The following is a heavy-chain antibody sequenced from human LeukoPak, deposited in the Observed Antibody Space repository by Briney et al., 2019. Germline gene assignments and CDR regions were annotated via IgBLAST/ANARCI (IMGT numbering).Heavy chain of an antibody. Sequence: GGSLRLSCAGSGFSFNNYLVHWVRQAPGKGLVWVSRINTDGSHSMYADSVKGRFSISRDNTKNTPYLQMNSLRAEDTAVYYCTRDLNGDPYYYLDVWGKGTTVTVSS. CDR3: TRDLNGDPYYYLDV. CDR1: GFSFNNYL. J-gene: IGHJ6*03. D-gene: IGHD4-17*01. CDR2: INTDGSHS. V-gene: IGHV3-74*03.